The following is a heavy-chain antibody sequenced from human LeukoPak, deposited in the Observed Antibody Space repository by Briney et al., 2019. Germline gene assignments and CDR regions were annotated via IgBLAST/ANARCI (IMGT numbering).Heavy chain of an antibody. CDR3: TKGRDGSGSYGDY. J-gene: IGHJ4*02. D-gene: IGHD3-10*01. CDR2: IPHDGSDK. V-gene: IGHV3-30*18. CDR1: GFTFSGYG. Sequence: GRSLRLSCAASGFTFSGYGMHWVRQAPGKGLEWGAVIPHDGSDKYYADSVKGRFTISRDSSKKTLYLQMNSLRAEDTAVYYCTKGRDGSGSYGDYWGQGTLVTVSS.